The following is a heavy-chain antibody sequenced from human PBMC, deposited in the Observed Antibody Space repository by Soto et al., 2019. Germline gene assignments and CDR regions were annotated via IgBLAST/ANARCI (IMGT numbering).Heavy chain of an antibody. CDR3: AKSSSRAHYYAMDV. CDR2: ISAYNGNT. Sequence: QVQLVQSGAEVKKPGASVKVSCKASGYTFTNYGITWVRQAPGQGLEWMGWISAYNGNTNYAQKLQGRVTMTTDTSTSTAYMELRSLRSDDTAVYYCAKSSSRAHYYAMDVWGQGTTVTVFS. CDR1: GYTFTNYG. V-gene: IGHV1-18*04. J-gene: IGHJ6*02. D-gene: IGHD2-2*01.